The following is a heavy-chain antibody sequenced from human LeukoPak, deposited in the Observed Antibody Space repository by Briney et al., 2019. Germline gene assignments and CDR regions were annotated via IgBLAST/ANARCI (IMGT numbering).Heavy chain of an antibody. J-gene: IGHJ5*02. V-gene: IGHV4-59*01. D-gene: IGHD2-21*02. CDR1: GGTISSYY. Sequence: PSETLSLTCTVSGGTISSYYWSWIRQPPGKGLEWIGYIYYSGGTSYNPSLKSRVTISVDTSKNQSSLKLSSVTAADTAVYYCARDGDENWFDPWGQGTLVTVSS. CDR2: IYYSGGT. CDR3: ARDGDENWFDP.